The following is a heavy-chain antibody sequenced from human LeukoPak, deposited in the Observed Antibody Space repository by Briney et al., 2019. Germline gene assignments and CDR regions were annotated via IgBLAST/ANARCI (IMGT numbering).Heavy chain of an antibody. CDR2: IWYGGSNK. CDR1: GFTFSSYG. V-gene: IGHV3-30*02. Sequence: PGGSLRLSCAASGFTFSSYGMHWVRQAPGKGLEWVAVIWYGGSNKYYADSVKGRFTISRDNSKNTLYLQMNSLRAEDTAVYYCAKDRNYYYMDVWGKGTTVTVSS. CDR3: AKDRNYYYMDV. J-gene: IGHJ6*03.